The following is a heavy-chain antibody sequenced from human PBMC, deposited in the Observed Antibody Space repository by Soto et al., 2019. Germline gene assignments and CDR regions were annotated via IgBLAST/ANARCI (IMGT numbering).Heavy chain of an antibody. CDR3: ASTYYYDSSGYYFWFDP. Sequence: TSETLSLTCTVSGGSISSSSYYWGWIRQPPGKGLEWIGSIYYSGSTYYNPSLKSRVTISVDTSKNQFSLKLSSVTAADTAVYYFASTYYYDSSGYYFWFDPWGQGTLVTVSS. D-gene: IGHD3-22*01. CDR1: GGSISSSSYY. CDR2: IYYSGST. J-gene: IGHJ5*02. V-gene: IGHV4-39*07.